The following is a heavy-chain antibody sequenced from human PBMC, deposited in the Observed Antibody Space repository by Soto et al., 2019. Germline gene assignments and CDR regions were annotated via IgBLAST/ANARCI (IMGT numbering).Heavy chain of an antibody. J-gene: IGHJ4*02. CDR2: ISYDGSNK. V-gene: IGHV3-30*18. D-gene: IGHD3-22*01. CDR3: AKDLLYYDSSGYSDY. CDR1: GFTFSSYG. Sequence: GGSLRLSCAASGFTFSSYGMHWVRQAPGKGLEWVAVISYDGSNKYYADSVKGRFTISRDNSKNTLYLQMNSLRAEDTAVYYCAKDLLYYDSSGYSDYWGQGTLVTVSS.